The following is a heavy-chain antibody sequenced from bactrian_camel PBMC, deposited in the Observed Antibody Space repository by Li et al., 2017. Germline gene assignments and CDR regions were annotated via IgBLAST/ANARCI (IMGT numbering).Heavy chain of an antibody. V-gene: IGHV3S67*01. D-gene: IGHD6*01. Sequence: DVQLVESGGGSVQAGGSLKLSCAASGYVFNRCTMGWVRQTPGKERQVISLLSTDGTTSYADYVQGRFTISRDNAKNTHYLQMDNLKTEDTAMYYCSLTRNGAQRGQGTQVTVS. CDR3: SLTRNGAQ. CDR2: LSTDGTT. CDR1: GYVFNRCT. J-gene: IGHJ4*01.